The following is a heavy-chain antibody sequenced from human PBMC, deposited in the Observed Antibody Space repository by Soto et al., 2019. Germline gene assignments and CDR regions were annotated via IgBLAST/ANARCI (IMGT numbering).Heavy chain of an antibody. CDR3: AHRVPAAILHDWFDP. D-gene: IGHD2-2*01. CDR2: IYWDDDK. J-gene: IGHJ5*02. Sequence: SGPKLVNPTQTLTQTCTFSWFSLSYSGVGVGWIRQPPGKALEWLALIYWDDDKRYSPSLKSRLTITKDTSKNQVVLTMTNMDPVDTATYYCAHRVPAAILHDWFDPWGQGTLVTVSS. CDR1: WFSLSYSGVG. V-gene: IGHV2-5*02.